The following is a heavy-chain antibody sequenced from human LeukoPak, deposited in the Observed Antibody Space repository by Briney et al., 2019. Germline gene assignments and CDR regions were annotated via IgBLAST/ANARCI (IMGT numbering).Heavy chain of an antibody. CDR1: GGSISSYY. CDR2: IYTSGST. Sequence: PSETLSLTCTVSGGSISSYYWSWIRQLAGRGLEGIGRIYTSGSTNYNPSLKSRVTMSVDTSKNQFSLKLSSVTAADTAVYYCARELGYDYVLSDAFDIWGQGTMVTVSS. CDR3: ARELGYDYVLSDAFDI. J-gene: IGHJ3*02. D-gene: IGHD3-16*01. V-gene: IGHV4-4*07.